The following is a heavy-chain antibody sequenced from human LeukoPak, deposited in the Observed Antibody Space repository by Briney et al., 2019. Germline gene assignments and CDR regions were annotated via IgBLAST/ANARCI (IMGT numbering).Heavy chain of an antibody. CDR3: ARAGWIITSAIDY. J-gene: IGHJ4*02. V-gene: IGHV4-38-2*02. Sequence: PSETLSLTCSVSGYSLSRGYYWAWIRQPPGRGLQWIGTVYHIGNTYYNPSLESRASTSVDTSTNEFSLTLKSVTAADTAVYYCARAGWIITSAIDYWGQGALVTVSS. D-gene: IGHD3-22*01. CDR1: GYSLSRGYY. CDR2: VYHIGNT.